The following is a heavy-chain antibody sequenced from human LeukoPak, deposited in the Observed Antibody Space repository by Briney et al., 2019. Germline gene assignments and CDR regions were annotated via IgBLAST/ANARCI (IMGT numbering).Heavy chain of an antibody. CDR3: AIPYDSSAYFRAEYFQH. CDR2: ISASGGST. CDR1: GFTFSSYA. Sequence: GGSLTLSCAASGFTFSSYAINWVRQAPGKGLEWVSGISASGGSTYYADSVKGRFTISRDNSKNTLYLQMKSLRAHDTAVYYCAIPYDSSAYFRAEYFQHWGQGTLVTVSS. J-gene: IGHJ1*01. V-gene: IGHV3-23*01. D-gene: IGHD3-22*01.